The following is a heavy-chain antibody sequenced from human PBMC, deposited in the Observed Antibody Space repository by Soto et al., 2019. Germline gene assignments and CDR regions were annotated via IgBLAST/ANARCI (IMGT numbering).Heavy chain of an antibody. CDR1: GGSISSGGYS. CDR3: ARVRYCGGDCFLYGMDV. V-gene: IGHV4-30-2*01. CDR2: IYHSGST. J-gene: IGHJ6*02. D-gene: IGHD2-21*02. Sequence: PSETLSLTCAVSGGSISSGGYSGSWIRQPPGKGLEWIGYIYHSGSTYYNPSLKSRVTISVDRSKNQFSLKLSSVTAADTAVYYCARVRYCGGDCFLYGMDVWGQGTTVTVSS.